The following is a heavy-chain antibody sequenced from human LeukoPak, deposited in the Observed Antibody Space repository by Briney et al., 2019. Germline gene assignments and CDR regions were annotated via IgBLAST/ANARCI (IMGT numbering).Heavy chain of an antibody. Sequence: GGSLRLSCAASGFTFSSYGMHWVRQAPGKGLEWVVVISYDGSNKYYADSVKGRFTISRDNSKNTLYLQMNSLRAEDTAVYCCASGGYSYGFLNPRYYYYMDVWGKGTTVTVSS. CDR1: GFTFSSYG. CDR3: ASGGYSYGFLNPRYYYYMDV. D-gene: IGHD5-18*01. J-gene: IGHJ6*03. V-gene: IGHV3-30*03. CDR2: ISYDGSNK.